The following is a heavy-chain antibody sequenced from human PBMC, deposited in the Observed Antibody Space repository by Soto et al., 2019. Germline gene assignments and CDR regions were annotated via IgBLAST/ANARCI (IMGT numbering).Heavy chain of an antibody. V-gene: IGHV4-59*01. CDR3: AKTALGWLDP. D-gene: IGHD2-21*02. CDR1: GGSINSYY. Sequence: PSETLSLTCRVSGGSINSYYWSWIRPPPGKGLEWIGYIFYSGRSGSTNYNPSLKSRVTISVDTSKNQFSLKVSSVTAADTAVYYCAKTALGWLDPWGQGTLVTVSS. CDR2: IFYSGRSGST. J-gene: IGHJ5*02.